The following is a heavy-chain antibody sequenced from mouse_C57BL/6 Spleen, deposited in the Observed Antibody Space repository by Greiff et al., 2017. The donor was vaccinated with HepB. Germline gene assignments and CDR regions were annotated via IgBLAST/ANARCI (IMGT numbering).Heavy chain of an antibody. J-gene: IGHJ2*01. D-gene: IGHD2-2*01. V-gene: IGHV5-4*01. CDR2: ISDGGSYT. Sequence: EVQVVESGGGLVKPGGSLRLSCAASGFTFSSYAMSWVRQTPEKRLEWVATISDGGSYTYYPDNVKGRFTISRDNAKNNLYLQMSHLKSEDTAMYYCARDGYLDWGQGTTLTVSS. CDR1: GFTFSSYA. CDR3: ARDGYLD.